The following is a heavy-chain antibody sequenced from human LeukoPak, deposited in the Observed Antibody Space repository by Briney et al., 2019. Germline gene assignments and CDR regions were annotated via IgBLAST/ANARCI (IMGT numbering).Heavy chain of an antibody. V-gene: IGHV3-73*01. Sequence: GGSLRLSCAASGFTFSSYWMSWVRQASGKGLEWVGRIRSKANSYATVCAASVKGRFTISRDDSKNMAYLQMNSLKTEDTAVYYCTRLSADDSSGYYYYWGQGTLVTVSS. CDR1: GFTFSSYW. CDR3: TRLSADDSSGYYYY. J-gene: IGHJ4*02. D-gene: IGHD3-22*01. CDR2: IRSKANSYAT.